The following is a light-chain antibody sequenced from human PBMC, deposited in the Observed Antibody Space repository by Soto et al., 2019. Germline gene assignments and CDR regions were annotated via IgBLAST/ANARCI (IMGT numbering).Light chain of an antibody. CDR1: QSVGGSF. CDR3: QLYLTSPT. CDR2: DGS. J-gene: IGKJ1*01. Sequence: ACQSVGGSFLAWYQQRPCQAPRLLIYDGSSRATGIPDRFIDRGSGTEFALPFSSLEPGDSAVYFCQLYLTSPTFAQGTKVDIK. V-gene: IGKV3-20*01.